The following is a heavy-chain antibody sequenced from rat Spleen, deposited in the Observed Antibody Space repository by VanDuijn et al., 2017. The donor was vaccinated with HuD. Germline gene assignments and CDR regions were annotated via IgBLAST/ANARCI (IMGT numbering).Heavy chain of an antibody. CDR3: ATRVNNPFAY. V-gene: IGHV5-19*01. CDR2: ISVSGGST. Sequence: EVQLVESGGGLVQPGRSLKLSCAASGFTFSNFGMHWIRQAPTKGLEWVASISVSGGSTYYRDSVKGRFTLSRENSKSTLYLQMDSLRSEYTATYYCATRVNNPFAYWGQGTLVTVSS. CDR1: GFTFSNFG. J-gene: IGHJ3*01. D-gene: IGHD1-10*01.